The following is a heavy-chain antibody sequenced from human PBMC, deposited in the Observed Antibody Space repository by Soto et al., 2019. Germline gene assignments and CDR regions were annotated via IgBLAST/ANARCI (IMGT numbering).Heavy chain of an antibody. Sequence: GGSLRLSCAASGFTFSSYAMSWVRQAPGKGLEWVSAISGSGGSTYYADSVKGRLTISRDDSKNALYLQMNSLRAEDTAVYYCARKTARGYGDYFVYWGQGTLVTVSS. CDR1: GFTFSSYA. CDR2: ISGSGGST. CDR3: ARKTARGYGDYFVY. J-gene: IGHJ4*02. V-gene: IGHV3-23*01. D-gene: IGHD4-17*01.